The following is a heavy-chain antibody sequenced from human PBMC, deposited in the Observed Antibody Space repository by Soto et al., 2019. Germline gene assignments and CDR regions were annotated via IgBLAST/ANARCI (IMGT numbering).Heavy chain of an antibody. CDR1: GGTFSSYA. CDR3: ASGGPYGGSFPFDP. CDR2: IIPIFGTA. D-gene: IGHD2-15*01. Sequence: ASVKVSCKASGGTFSSYAISWVRQAPGQGLEWMGGIIPIFGTANYAQKFQGRVTITADESTSTAYMELSSLRSEDTAVYYCASGGPYGGSFPFDPWGQGTLVTVSS. J-gene: IGHJ5*02. V-gene: IGHV1-69*13.